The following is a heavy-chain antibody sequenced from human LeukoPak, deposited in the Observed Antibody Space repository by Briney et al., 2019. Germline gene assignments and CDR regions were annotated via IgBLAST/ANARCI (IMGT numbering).Heavy chain of an antibody. V-gene: IGHV1-8*01. CDR1: GYTFTSYD. J-gene: IGHJ4*02. D-gene: IGHD2-15*01. CDR3: GRRLGVAGTTLHY. Sequence: ASVKLSCKASGYTFTSYDINWVRQATGQGLEWMGWMNPNSGNTGYAQNFQGRVTMTRNTSISTAYMELSSLTSEGSAVYYCGRRLGVAGTTLHYWGQGNLVTVSS. CDR2: MNPNSGNT.